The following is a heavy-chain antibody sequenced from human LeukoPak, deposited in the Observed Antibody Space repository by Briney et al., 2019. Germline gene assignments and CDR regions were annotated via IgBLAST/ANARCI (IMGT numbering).Heavy chain of an antibody. Sequence: PGRSLRLSCAASGFTFSSYGMHWVRQAPGKGLEWVAVIWYDGSTKYYAGSVKGRFTISRDNSKNTLYLQMNSLRAEDTAVYYCARDMGSGSYSDYGGQGTLVTVSS. CDR1: GFTFSSYG. CDR3: ARDMGSGSYSDY. CDR2: IWYDGSTK. V-gene: IGHV3-33*01. D-gene: IGHD3-10*01. J-gene: IGHJ4*02.